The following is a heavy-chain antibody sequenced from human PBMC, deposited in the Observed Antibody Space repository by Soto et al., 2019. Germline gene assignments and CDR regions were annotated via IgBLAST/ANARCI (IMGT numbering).Heavy chain of an antibody. J-gene: IGHJ4*02. CDR3: ARDLGTGMTFDY. D-gene: IGHD7-27*01. CDR2: IWHDGSNE. V-gene: IGHV3-33*01. CDR1: GFTFSNYA. Sequence: QVQLAESGGGVVQPGRSLRLSCAASGFTFSNYAIHWVRQAPGKGLEWVAIIWHDGSNEYYADSVKGRFTISRDNSKNTVHLQMHSLRAEDSAVYYCARDLGTGMTFDYWGQGTLVTVSS.